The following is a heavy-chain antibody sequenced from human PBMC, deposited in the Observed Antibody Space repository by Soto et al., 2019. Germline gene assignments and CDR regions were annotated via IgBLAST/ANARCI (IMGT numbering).Heavy chain of an antibody. CDR2: ISYDGSNK. Sequence: GGSLRLSCSASGFTFSSYSMNWVRQAPGKGLEWVAVISYDGSNKYYADSVKGRFTISRDNSKNTLYLQMNSLRAEDTAVYYCAKAPREYRSSGWFDPWGQGNLVTGSS. CDR3: AKAPREYRSSGWFDP. J-gene: IGHJ5*02. V-gene: IGHV3-30*18. CDR1: GFTFSSYS. D-gene: IGHD6-6*01.